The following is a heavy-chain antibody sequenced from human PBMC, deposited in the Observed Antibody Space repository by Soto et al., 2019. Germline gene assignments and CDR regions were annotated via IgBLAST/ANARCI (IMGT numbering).Heavy chain of an antibody. Sequence: EVQLVESGGGLVQPGGSLRLSCAASGFTFSTYWMHWVRQAPGKGLVWVSRINSDGSTTSYADSVKGRFTISRDNAKNTLYLQMNSLRAEGTAVYYCARGVYCSGGSCYPIGIDYWGQGTLVTVSS. J-gene: IGHJ4*02. CDR1: GFTFSTYW. V-gene: IGHV3-74*01. CDR2: INSDGSTT. D-gene: IGHD2-15*01. CDR3: ARGVYCSGGSCYPIGIDY.